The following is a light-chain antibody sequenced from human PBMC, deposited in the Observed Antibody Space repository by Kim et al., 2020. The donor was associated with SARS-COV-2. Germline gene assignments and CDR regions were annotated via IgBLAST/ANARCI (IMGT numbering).Light chain of an antibody. Sequence: AIRMTQSPSSFSASTGDRVTITCRASQGISSYLAWYQQKPGKAPKRLIYAASTLQSGVPSRFSGSGSGTAFTLTISCLQSEDFATYYCQQYYSYPLTFGGGTKVDIK. J-gene: IGKJ4*01. CDR3: QQYYSYPLT. CDR2: AAS. CDR1: QGISSY. V-gene: IGKV1-8*01.